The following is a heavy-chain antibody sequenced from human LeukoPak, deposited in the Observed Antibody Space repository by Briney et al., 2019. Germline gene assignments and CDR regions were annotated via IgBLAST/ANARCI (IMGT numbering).Heavy chain of an antibody. CDR1: GYAFTGYV. CDR2: IKPNGGGT. V-gene: IGHV1-2*02. CDR3: ARELMGGTFDY. D-gene: IGHD2-8*01. Sequence: ASVKVSCKASGYAFTGYVIHFVRQAPGQGPEWMGWIKPNGGGTHYAQRFRDRVTVTRDTSISTAYMEPTRLTLDDTAVVYCARELMGGTFDYWGQGTQVTVSS. J-gene: IGHJ4*02.